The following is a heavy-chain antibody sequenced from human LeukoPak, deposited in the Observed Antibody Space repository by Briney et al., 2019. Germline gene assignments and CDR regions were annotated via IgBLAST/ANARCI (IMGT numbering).Heavy chain of an antibody. CDR1: GGSISSYY. J-gene: IGHJ4*02. D-gene: IGHD4-17*01. CDR3: AKELTVTYYSWYYFDY. CDR2: IYYSGST. V-gene: IGHV4-59*01. Sequence: SETLSLTCTVSGGSISSYYWSWIRQPPGKGLEWIGYIYYSGSTNYNPSLKSRVTISVDTSKNQFSLKLSSVTAADTAVYYCAKELTVTYYSWYYFDYWGQGTLVTVSS.